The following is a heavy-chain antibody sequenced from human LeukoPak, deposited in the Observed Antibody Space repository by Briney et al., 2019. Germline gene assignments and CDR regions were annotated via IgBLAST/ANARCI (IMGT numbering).Heavy chain of an antibody. CDR1: GFTFSSYW. Sequence: GGSLRLSCAASGFTFSSYWMNWVRQAPGKGLEWVAKIKQDGSEKYYVDSVKGRFTISRDNAKNSPYLQMNSLRAEDTALYYCARANPRIYGSSGYYIGGGFDYWGQGTLVTVSS. V-gene: IGHV3-7*01. J-gene: IGHJ4*02. CDR2: IKQDGSEK. CDR3: ARANPRIYGSSGYYIGGGFDY. D-gene: IGHD3-22*01.